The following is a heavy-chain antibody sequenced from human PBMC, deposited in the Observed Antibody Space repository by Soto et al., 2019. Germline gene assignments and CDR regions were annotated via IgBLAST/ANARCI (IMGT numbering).Heavy chain of an antibody. CDR3: ARDYGGNPFDY. CDR2: IWYDGSNK. D-gene: IGHD4-17*01. V-gene: IGHV3-33*01. Sequence: QVQLVESGGGVVQPGRSLRLSCAASGFTFSSYGMHWVRRAPGKGLEWVAVIWYDGSNKYYADSVKGRFTISRDNSKNTLYLQMNSLRAEDTAVYYCARDYGGNPFDYWGQGTLVTVSS. CDR1: GFTFSSYG. J-gene: IGHJ4*02.